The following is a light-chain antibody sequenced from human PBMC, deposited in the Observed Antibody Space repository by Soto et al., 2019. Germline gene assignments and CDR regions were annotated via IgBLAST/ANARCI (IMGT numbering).Light chain of an antibody. CDR1: QSIRSW. CDR2: VAS. V-gene: IGKV1-5*01. Sequence: DIQMTQSPSTLSASVGDRVTLTCRASQSIRSWLAWYQQKPGKAPKLLIYVASTLESGVPSRFSGTGSGTEFTLTISSLQPDDFATYYCQQYNSHSRGTFGQGTKVDIK. J-gene: IGKJ1*01. CDR3: QQYNSHSRGT.